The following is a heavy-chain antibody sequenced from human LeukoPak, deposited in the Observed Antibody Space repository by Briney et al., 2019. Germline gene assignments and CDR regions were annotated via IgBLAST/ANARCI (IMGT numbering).Heavy chain of an antibody. CDR2: IKTDENDK. J-gene: IGHJ4*02. Sequence: QPGGSLRLSCGASGFIFSSYWMTWVRQAPGKGLEWVAHIKTDENDKYYVDSVKGRFTISRDNPKNTLNLQMNSLRAEDTAVCYCVRSPNGFDYWGQGTLVSVSS. V-gene: IGHV3-7*01. CDR3: VRSPNGFDY. CDR1: GFIFSSYW. D-gene: IGHD4-17*01.